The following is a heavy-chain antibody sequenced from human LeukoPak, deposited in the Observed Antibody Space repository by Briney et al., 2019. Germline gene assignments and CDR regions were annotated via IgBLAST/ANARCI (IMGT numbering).Heavy chain of an antibody. J-gene: IGHJ3*02. CDR3: ASSYDSSGYSIWIDAFDI. V-gene: IGHV1-69*05. Sequence: ASVKVSCKASGGTFSSYAISWVRQAPGQGLEWMGGIIPIFGTANYAQKFQGRVTITTDESTSTAYMELSSLRSEDTAVYYCASSYDSSGYSIWIDAFDIWGQGTMVTVSS. D-gene: IGHD3-22*01. CDR1: GGTFSSYA. CDR2: IIPIFGTA.